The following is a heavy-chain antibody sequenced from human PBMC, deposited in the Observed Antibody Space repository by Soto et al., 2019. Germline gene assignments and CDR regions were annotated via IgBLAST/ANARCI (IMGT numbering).Heavy chain of an antibody. CDR1: GFTFSSYG. J-gene: IGHJ6*02. CDR3: AKGDCSSSTCYNYYYGMDV. CDR2: LSYDGSKK. Sequence: QVQLVESGGGVVQPGRSLRLSCAASGFTFSSYGMHWVRQAPGKGLEWVAVLSYDGSKKYYGDSVKGRFAISRDNSKNTLYLQMNSLRAEDTAVYYCAKGDCSSSTCYNYYYGMDVWGQGTTVTVSS. V-gene: IGHV3-30*18. D-gene: IGHD2-2*01.